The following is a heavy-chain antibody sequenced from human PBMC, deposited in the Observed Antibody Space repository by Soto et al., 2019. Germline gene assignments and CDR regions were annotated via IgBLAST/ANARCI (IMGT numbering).Heavy chain of an antibody. CDR1: GGSFSGYY. V-gene: IGHV4-34*01. CDR2: INHSGST. D-gene: IGHD6-6*01. Sequence: SETLSLTCAVYGGSFSGYYWSWIRQPPGKGLEWIGEINHSGSTNYNPSLKSRVTISVDTSKNQFSLKLSSVTAADTAVYYCARERGFGAARYYFDYWGQGTLVTVSS. J-gene: IGHJ4*02. CDR3: ARERGFGAARYYFDY.